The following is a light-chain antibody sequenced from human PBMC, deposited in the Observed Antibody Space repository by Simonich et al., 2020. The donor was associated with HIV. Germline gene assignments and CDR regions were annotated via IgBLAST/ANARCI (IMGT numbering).Light chain of an antibody. V-gene: IGKV3-15*01. CDR3: QQYHSWPT. CDR1: QNIAGN. J-gene: IGKJ4*01. CDR2: YAS. Sequence: EIVMTQSPATLSVSPGERATLSCRASQNIAGNLAWYQQKPGQAPRLLIYYASTRATGVPARFSGSWFGTDFTLTISSMQSEDFAVYYCQQYHSWPTFGGGTKVEIK.